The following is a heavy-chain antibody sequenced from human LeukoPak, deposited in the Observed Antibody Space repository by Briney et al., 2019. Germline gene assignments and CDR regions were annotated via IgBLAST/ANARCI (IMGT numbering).Heavy chain of an antibody. CDR1: GFTFKTYA. Sequence: GGSLRLSCAASGFTFKTYAMNWVRQVPGKGPEWVSSMSGSGSSTDYADSVKGRFTISRDNSKNTLYLQMNSLRAEDTALYYCAKDAQGLVRGGIYFDFWGQGSLVAVSS. D-gene: IGHD6-19*01. CDR3: AKDAQGLVRGGIYFDF. J-gene: IGHJ4*02. CDR2: MSGSGSST. V-gene: IGHV3-23*01.